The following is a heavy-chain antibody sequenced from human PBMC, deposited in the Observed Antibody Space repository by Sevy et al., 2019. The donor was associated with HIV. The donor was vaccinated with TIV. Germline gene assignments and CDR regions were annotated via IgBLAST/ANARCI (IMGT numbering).Heavy chain of an antibody. CDR2: IYYSGST. J-gene: IGHJ6*02. Sequence: SETLSLTCTVSGGSISSSSYYWGWISQPPGKGLEWIGSIYYSGSTYYNPSLKSRVTISVDTSKNQFSLKLSSVTAADTAVYYCARHAFIITIFGVSSYGMDVWGQGTTVTVS. V-gene: IGHV4-39*01. D-gene: IGHD3-3*01. CDR1: GGSISSSSYY. CDR3: ARHAFIITIFGVSSYGMDV.